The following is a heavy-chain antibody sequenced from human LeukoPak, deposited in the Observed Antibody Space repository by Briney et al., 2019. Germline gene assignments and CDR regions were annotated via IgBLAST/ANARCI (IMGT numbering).Heavy chain of an antibody. J-gene: IGHJ5*02. CDR3: ARDRERWFDP. CDR2: IWYDGSNK. V-gene: IGHV3-33*01. Sequence: GRSLRLSCEASGFTFRSYGMHWVRQAPGKGLEWVAVIWYDGSNKYYADSVKGRFTISRDNFKNTLYLQMNSLRADDTAVYYCARDRERWFDPWGQGTLVTVSS. CDR1: GFTFRSYG.